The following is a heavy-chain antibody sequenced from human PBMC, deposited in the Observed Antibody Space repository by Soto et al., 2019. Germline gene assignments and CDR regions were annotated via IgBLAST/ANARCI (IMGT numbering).Heavy chain of an antibody. CDR1: GFTVSSKY. J-gene: IGHJ5*02. CDR2: IYTGGST. CDR3: ARGVITIIDA. V-gene: IGHV3-66*01. Sequence: EVQLVESGGGLVQPGGALRLSCAASGFTVSSKYMRWVRQAPGKGLEWVSVIYTGGSTYYADSVKGRFTISRDNSKNTLYLQMNGLRAEDTAVYYCARGVITIIDAWGQGTLVTVSS. D-gene: IGHD3-22*01.